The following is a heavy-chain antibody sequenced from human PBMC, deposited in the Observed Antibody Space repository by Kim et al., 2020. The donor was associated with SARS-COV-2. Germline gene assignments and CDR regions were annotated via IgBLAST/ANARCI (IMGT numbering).Heavy chain of an antibody. Sequence: NYTPSLESRVTISVDTSKNQFSLRLSSVTAADTALYYCARGGYTSSWYNYWGQGTLVTVSS. J-gene: IGHJ4*02. V-gene: IGHV4-59*09. D-gene: IGHD6-13*01. CDR3: ARGGYTSSWYNY.